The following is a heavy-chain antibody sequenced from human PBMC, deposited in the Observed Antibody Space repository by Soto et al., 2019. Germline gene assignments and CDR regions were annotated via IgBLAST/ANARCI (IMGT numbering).Heavy chain of an antibody. Sequence: EVQLVESGGGLVKPGGSLRLSCAASGFTFSNAWMSWVRQAPGKGLEWVGRIKSKTDGGTTDYAAPVKGRFTISRDDSKNTLYLQMNSLKTEDTAIYYCTPEEIGGAHYWYFDLWGRGTLVTVSS. CDR1: GFTFSNAW. CDR2: IKSKTDGGTT. J-gene: IGHJ2*01. V-gene: IGHV3-15*01. D-gene: IGHD2-21*01. CDR3: TPEEIGGAHYWYFDL.